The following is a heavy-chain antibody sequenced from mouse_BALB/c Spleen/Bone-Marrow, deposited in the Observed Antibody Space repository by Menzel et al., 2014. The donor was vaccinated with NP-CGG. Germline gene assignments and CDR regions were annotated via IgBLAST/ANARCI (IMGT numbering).Heavy chain of an antibody. J-gene: IGHJ2*01. V-gene: IGHV14-3*02. Sequence: EVQLQQSGAELVKPGASVKLSCTASGFNIKDTYMHWVKQRPEQGLEWIGRIDPANGNTKYDPKFQGKATITADTSSNTAYLQLSSLTSEDTAVYYCASYDYGYCFDYWGQGTPLTVSS. CDR1: GFNIKDTY. CDR2: IDPANGNT. D-gene: IGHD2-4*01. CDR3: ASYDYGYCFDY.